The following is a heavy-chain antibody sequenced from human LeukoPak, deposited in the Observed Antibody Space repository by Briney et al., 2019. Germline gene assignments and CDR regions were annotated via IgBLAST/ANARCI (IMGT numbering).Heavy chain of an antibody. V-gene: IGHV3-23*01. CDR1: GFTLGNYA. Sequence: GGSLRLSCAASGFTLGNYAMTWFRQAPAKGLKGVSAISGNGYNTYYADSVKGRINISSETSGETLYLQMHRLSAEETAVYHCAKGVRLWFPFYFDYWRKGTLVTVSS. J-gene: IGHJ4*02. D-gene: IGHD3-10*01. CDR2: ISGNGYNT. CDR3: AKGVRLWFPFYFDY.